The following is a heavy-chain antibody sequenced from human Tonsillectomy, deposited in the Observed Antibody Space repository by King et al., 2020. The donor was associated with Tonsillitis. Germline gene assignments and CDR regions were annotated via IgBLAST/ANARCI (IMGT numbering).Heavy chain of an antibody. J-gene: IGHJ4*02. CDR2: IYASGNT. CDR1: GGSISSGSYY. V-gene: IGHV4-61*02. Sequence: VQLQESGPGLVKPSQTLSLTCTVSGGSISSGSYYYTWIRQPAGKGLEWIGRIYASGNTHYNPSLKSRVTISVDMSKNQFSLKMRSVTAADTAVYYCARSGERWPRGPVDYWGQGTLVTVSS. CDR3: ARSGERWPRGPVDY. D-gene: IGHD5-24*01.